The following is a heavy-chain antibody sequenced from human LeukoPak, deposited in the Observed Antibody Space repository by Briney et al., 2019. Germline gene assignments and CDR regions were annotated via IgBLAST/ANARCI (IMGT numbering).Heavy chain of an antibody. D-gene: IGHD3-10*01. V-gene: IGHV3-30*01. J-gene: IGHJ4*02. CDR3: ARLTGFSGFDY. Sequence: GTSLRLSCAASGFTFSGYAMRWVRQAPGKGLEWVAVISYDGTNKYTADSAKARFTMSRDNSKNTLYLQMNSLRAEDPAVYSCARLTGFSGFDYWGQGTLVTVSS. CDR2: ISYDGTNK. CDR1: GFTFSGYA.